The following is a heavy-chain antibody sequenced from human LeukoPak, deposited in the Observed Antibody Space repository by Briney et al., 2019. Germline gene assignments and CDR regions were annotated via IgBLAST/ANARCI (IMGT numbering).Heavy chain of an antibody. CDR2: ISAYNGNT. Sequence: RASVKVSCKASGYTFTSYGISWVRQAPGQGLEWMGWISAYNGNTNYAQKLQGRVTMTTDTSTSTAYMELRSLRSDDTAVYYCARGDTIFGVVTYFDYWGQGTLVTVSS. CDR3: ARGDTIFGVVTYFDY. J-gene: IGHJ4*02. D-gene: IGHD3-3*01. V-gene: IGHV1-18*01. CDR1: GYTFTSYG.